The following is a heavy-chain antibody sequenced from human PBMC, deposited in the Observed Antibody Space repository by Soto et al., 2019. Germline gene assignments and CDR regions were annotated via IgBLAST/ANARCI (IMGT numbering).Heavy chain of an antibody. Sequence: LKNRSLTCTVSGGSISSSSYYWGWIRQPPGKGLEWIGSIYYSGSTYYNPSLKSRVTISVDTSKNQFSLKLSSVTAADTAVYYCARDIVLMVYAAPSGYYFDYWGQGTLVTVSS. CDR3: ARDIVLMVYAAPSGYYFDY. V-gene: IGHV4-39*02. CDR1: GGSISSSSYY. CDR2: IYYSGST. J-gene: IGHJ4*02. D-gene: IGHD2-8*01.